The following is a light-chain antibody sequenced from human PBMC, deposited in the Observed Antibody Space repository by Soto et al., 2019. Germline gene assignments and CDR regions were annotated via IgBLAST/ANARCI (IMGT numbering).Light chain of an antibody. CDR1: QSISSH. CDR3: QRGYWPLA. CDR2: DAS. Sequence: EIVLTQSPATLSLSPGERATLSCRASQSISSHLTWYQQKPGQAPRLLIYDASNRATDIPARFSGSGSGTDFTLTISSLEPEDVAVYYCQRGYWPLAFGGGTKVEIK. J-gene: IGKJ4*01. V-gene: IGKV3-11*01.